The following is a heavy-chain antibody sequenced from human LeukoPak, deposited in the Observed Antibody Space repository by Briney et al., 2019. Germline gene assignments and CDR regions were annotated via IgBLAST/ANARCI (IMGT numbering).Heavy chain of an antibody. Sequence: SVKVSCKASGGTFSSYAISWVRQAPGQGLEWMGGVIPIFGTANYAQKFQGRVTITADESTSTAYMELSSLRSEDTAVYYCARAPFSEAGRSDYYYYYGMDVWGQGTTVTVSS. V-gene: IGHV1-69*01. D-gene: IGHD1-14*01. CDR1: GGTFSSYA. CDR3: ARAPFSEAGRSDYYYYYGMDV. J-gene: IGHJ6*02. CDR2: VIPIFGTA.